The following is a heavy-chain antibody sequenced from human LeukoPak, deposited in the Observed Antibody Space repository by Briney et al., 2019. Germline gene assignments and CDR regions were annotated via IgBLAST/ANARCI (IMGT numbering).Heavy chain of an antibody. CDR2: INTNRGVT. J-gene: IGHJ4*02. Sequence: ASVQVSCKASRYTFIFYFMHWLRPPPGQGLEWMGWINTNRGVTNYAQKFQGSVTMTRDTSISTASMELSRLRSEDTDVYYCARRVSSVGGSYYSFDYWGQATLVPV. CDR1: RYTFIFYF. CDR3: ARRVSSVGGSYYSFDY. V-gene: IGHV1-2*02. D-gene: IGHD1-26*01.